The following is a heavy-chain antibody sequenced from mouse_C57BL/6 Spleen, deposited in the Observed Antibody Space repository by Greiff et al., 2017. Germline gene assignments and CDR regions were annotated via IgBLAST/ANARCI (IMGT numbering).Heavy chain of an antibody. Sequence: EVQLVESGGGLVKPGGSLKLSCAASGFTFSDYGMHWVRQAPEKGLEWVAYISSGSSTIYYADTVQGRFTISRDNAKHTLFLQMTSLRSEDTAMYYCARGLRDYAMDYWGQGTSVTVSS. CDR2: ISSGSSTI. J-gene: IGHJ4*01. CDR1: GFTFSDYG. D-gene: IGHD3-1*01. CDR3: ARGLRDYAMDY. V-gene: IGHV5-17*01.